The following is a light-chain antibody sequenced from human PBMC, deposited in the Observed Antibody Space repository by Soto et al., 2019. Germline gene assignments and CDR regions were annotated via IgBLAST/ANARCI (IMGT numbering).Light chain of an antibody. Sequence: AIQMTQSPSSLSASVGDRVTITCRASQGIRNDLGWYQQKPGKAPKLLIYAASSLQSGAPSRFSGSGSGTDFTLTISSLQPEDCATYYCLQDYNHPWTCGQGTKVEIK. CDR1: QGIRND. CDR3: LQDYNHPWT. CDR2: AAS. J-gene: IGKJ1*01. V-gene: IGKV1-6*01.